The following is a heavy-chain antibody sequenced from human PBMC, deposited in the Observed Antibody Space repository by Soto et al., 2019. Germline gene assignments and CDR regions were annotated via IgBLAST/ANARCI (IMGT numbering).Heavy chain of an antibody. CDR1: GFTFSILA. D-gene: IGHD6-19*01. J-gene: IGHJ4*02. V-gene: IGHV3-23*01. Sequence: EVPLLESGGGLVQPGGSLRLSCAASGFTFSILAMGWVRLSPGKGQEWVSVIDYTGGTTYYTDSAKGRFIISRDNSKKILYLQLNSLRTEDTAIYYCAKDATRTSGWYYFDYWGRGALVTVSS. CDR3: AKDATRTSGWYYFDY. CDR2: IDYTGGTT.